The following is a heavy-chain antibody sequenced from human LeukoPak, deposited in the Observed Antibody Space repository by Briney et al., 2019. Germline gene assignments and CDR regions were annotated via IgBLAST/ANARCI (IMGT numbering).Heavy chain of an antibody. V-gene: IGHV3-33*01. CDR3: ARDQDYGDAGYFDL. CDR2: IWYDGSNN. D-gene: IGHD4-17*01. J-gene: IGHJ2*01. CDR1: GFSFSSYG. Sequence: PGGSLRLSCAASGFSFSSYGMHWVHQAPREGLEWVAVIWYDGSNNYYTDSVKGRFTISRDNSKNTLFLQMSSLRAEDTAVYYCARDQDYGDAGYFDLWGRGTLVTVSS.